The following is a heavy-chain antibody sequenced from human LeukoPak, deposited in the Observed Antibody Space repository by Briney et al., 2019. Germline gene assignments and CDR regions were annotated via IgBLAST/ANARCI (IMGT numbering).Heavy chain of an antibody. CDR3: ARDPEGFWSGYSLNRMSDY. V-gene: IGHV4-59*01. CDR2: IYYSGST. Sequence: SETLSLTCTVSGGSISSYYWSWIRQPPGKGLEWIGYIYYSGSTNYNPSLKSRVTISVDTSKNQFSLKLSSVTAADTAVYYCARDPEGFWSGYSLNRMSDYWGQGTLVTVSS. CDR1: GGSISSYY. J-gene: IGHJ4*02. D-gene: IGHD3-3*01.